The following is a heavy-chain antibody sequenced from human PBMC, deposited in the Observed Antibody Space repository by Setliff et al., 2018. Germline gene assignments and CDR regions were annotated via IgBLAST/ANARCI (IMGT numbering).Heavy chain of an antibody. V-gene: IGHV3-21*01. CDR3: ARTCSGSGCYAGLES. CDR2: ISSSGSYI. Sequence: GGSLRLSCAASGFTFSSYSMNWVRQAPGKGLEWVSFISSSGSYIYYGDSVKGRFTISRDNAKNSLYLQMNSLRPEDTAVYYCARTCSGSGCYAGLESWGQGTPVTVS. D-gene: IGHD2-15*01. J-gene: IGHJ4*02. CDR1: GFTFSSYS.